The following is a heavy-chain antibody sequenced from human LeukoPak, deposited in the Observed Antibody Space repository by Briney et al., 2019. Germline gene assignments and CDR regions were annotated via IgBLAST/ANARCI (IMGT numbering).Heavy chain of an antibody. CDR1: GFTFSSYA. Sequence: GGSLRLSCAASGFTFSSYAMSWVRQAPGKGLEWVSAISGSGGSTYYADSVKGRFTISRDNSKNTLYLQMNSLRAEDTAVYYCAEDRRVRGVIDNNWFDPWGQGTLVTVSS. V-gene: IGHV3-23*01. CDR3: AEDRRVRGVIDNNWFDP. CDR2: ISGSGGST. J-gene: IGHJ5*02. D-gene: IGHD3-10*01.